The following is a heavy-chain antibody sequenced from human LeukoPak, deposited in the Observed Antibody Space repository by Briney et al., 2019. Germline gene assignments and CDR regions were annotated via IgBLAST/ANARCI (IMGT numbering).Heavy chain of an antibody. V-gene: IGHV3-23*01. CDR2: ISGTGSST. CDR1: GFTFSSYA. CDR3: AGRRRNGYNYSDY. J-gene: IGHJ4*02. Sequence: GGSLRLSCAASGFTFSSYAMSWVRQAPGKGLEWVSAISGTGSSTYSADSVKGRFTISRDNSKNTLYLQMNSLRAEDTAVYYCAGRRRNGYNYSDYWGQGTLVTVSS. D-gene: IGHD5-24*01.